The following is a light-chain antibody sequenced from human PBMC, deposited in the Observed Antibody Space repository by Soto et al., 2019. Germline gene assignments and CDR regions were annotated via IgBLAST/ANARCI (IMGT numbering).Light chain of an antibody. CDR3: QQSYTTPRT. J-gene: IGKJ1*01. CDR1: QSISTF. CDR2: AAS. Sequence: DIQMTQSPSSLSASVGDRVSVTCRASQSISTFLNWYQQRPGEAPKHLIYAASSLQSGVPSRISGSGSGADFTLTIVSLQPEDFATYYCQQSYTTPRTVGQGTKVDIK. V-gene: IGKV1-39*01.